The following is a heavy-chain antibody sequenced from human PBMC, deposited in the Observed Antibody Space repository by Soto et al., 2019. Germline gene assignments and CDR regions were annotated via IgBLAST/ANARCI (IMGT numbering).Heavy chain of an antibody. V-gene: IGHV1-8*01. J-gene: IGHJ4*01. CDR3: AREKRGYFDY. CDR2: MNPNSGNT. CDR1: GYTFTSYD. Sequence: QVQLVQSGAEVKKPGASVKVSCKASGYTFTSYDINWVRQATGQGIEWMGWMNPNSGNTGYAQKFQGSVTMTRNTSISTAYMVLSSLRPEETEVFYCAREKRGYFDYWGHGTIVIVSS.